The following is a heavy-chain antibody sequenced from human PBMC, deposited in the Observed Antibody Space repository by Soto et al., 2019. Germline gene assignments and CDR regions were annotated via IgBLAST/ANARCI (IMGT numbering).Heavy chain of an antibody. D-gene: IGHD1-1*01. CDR3: ARATGTLRSRNCDY. CDR2: IYHTGST. J-gene: IGHJ4*02. V-gene: IGHV4-31*03. CDR1: GGSISTVGHY. Sequence: SETLSLTCSVSGGSISTVGHYWTWIRQPPGKGLEWIGSIYHTGSTYYSKSLRSRLTMSVDTSKSQFSLRLSSVTAADTAAYYCARATGTLRSRNCDYWGQGSLVTVSS.